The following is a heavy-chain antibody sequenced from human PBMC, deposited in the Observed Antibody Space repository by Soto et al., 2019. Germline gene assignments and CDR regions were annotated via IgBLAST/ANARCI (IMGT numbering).Heavy chain of an antibody. CDR3: VRDRAYSGYDN. D-gene: IGHD5-12*01. J-gene: IGHJ4*02. Sequence: PGGSLRLSCAASGFNFSSYWMHWVRQAPGKGLVWVARIRTDGIRTSYADSVKGRFTISRDNAKKTLYLQMNTLRAEDTAVYYCVRDRAYSGYDNWGQGALVTVSS. CDR1: GFNFSSYW. V-gene: IGHV3-74*01. CDR2: IRTDGIRT.